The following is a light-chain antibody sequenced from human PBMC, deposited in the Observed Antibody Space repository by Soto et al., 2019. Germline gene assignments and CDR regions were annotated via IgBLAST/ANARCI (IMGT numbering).Light chain of an antibody. CDR3: QQYNNWPPYT. J-gene: IGKJ2*01. V-gene: IGKV3-15*01. Sequence: EIVMTQSPATLSVSPGERATLSCRASQIISNNLAWYQQKAGQAPRLLIYGASTRATGIPARFSGSGSETEFTLTISSLQSEDFAVYYCQQYNNWPPYTFGQGTKLEIK. CDR1: QIISNN. CDR2: GAS.